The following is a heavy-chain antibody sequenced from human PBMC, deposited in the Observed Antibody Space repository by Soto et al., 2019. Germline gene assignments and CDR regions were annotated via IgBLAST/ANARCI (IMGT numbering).Heavy chain of an antibody. CDR3: ARESIAPAGTDLDY. J-gene: IGHJ4*02. D-gene: IGHD6-13*01. CDR1: GGTFSSYA. CDR2: IIPIFGTA. V-gene: IGHV1-69*13. Sequence: ASVKVSCKASGGTFSSYAISWVRQAPGQGLELMGGIIPIFGTANYAQKFQGRVTITAXEXXXXAXMXLXXXXSEXTAVYYCARESIAPAGTDLDYWGQGTLVTVSS.